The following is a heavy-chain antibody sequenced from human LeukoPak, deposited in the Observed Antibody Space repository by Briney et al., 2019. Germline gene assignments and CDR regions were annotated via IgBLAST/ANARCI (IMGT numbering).Heavy chain of an antibody. CDR2: INPNSGAT. CDR1: GYTFTDYY. Sequence: ASVKVSCKASGYTFTDYYMLWVRQAPGQGLEWMGWINPNSGATKYAQKFQGRVTMTRDRSISTAYMELSRLRSDDTAVYYCARGSSSWSTLDYWGQGTLVTVSS. J-gene: IGHJ4*02. CDR3: ARGSSSWSTLDY. D-gene: IGHD6-13*01. V-gene: IGHV1-2*02.